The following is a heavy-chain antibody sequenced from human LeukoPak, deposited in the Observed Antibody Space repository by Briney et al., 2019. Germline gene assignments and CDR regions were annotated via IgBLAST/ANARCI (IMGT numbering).Heavy chain of an antibody. CDR3: ARVNCSGGSCYHDY. CDR2: IWYDGSNK. D-gene: IGHD2-15*01. CDR1: GFTFSSYG. J-gene: IGHJ4*02. Sequence: GGSLRLSCAASGFTFSSYGVHWVRQAPGKGLEWVAVIWYDGSNKYYADSVKGRFTISRDNSKNTLYLQMNSLRAEDTAVYYCARVNCSGGSCYHDYWGQGTLVTVSS. V-gene: IGHV3-33*01.